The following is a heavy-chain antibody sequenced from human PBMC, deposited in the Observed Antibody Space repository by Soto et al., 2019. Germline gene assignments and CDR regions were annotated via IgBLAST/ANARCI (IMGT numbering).Heavy chain of an antibody. V-gene: IGHV1-2*02. CDR1: GYTFTDLY. CDR3: SRDNYGPLDV. D-gene: IGHD3-10*01. CDR2: IDPNSGGA. J-gene: IGHJ4*02. Sequence: ASVKVSCKPSGYTFTDLYIDGVRQAPGMGLEGMGWIDPNSGGARKTQKFQDSLTMTRETSTSTGYMELNSLRPDDTPGYYWSRDNYGPLDVWGGGIMVAVSS.